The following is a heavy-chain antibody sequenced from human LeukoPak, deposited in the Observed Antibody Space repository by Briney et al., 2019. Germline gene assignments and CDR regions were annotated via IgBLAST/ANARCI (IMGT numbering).Heavy chain of an antibody. J-gene: IGHJ6*03. Sequence: GGSLRLSCAASGFTFSSYAMHWVRQAPGKGLEWVAVISYDGSNKYYADSVKGRFTISRDNSKNTLYLQMSSLRAEDTAVYYCAKDRDRTYYYYYMDVWGKGTTVTISS. CDR3: AKDRDRTYYYYYMDV. CDR2: ISYDGSNK. D-gene: IGHD2-15*01. CDR1: GFTFSSYA. V-gene: IGHV3-30*04.